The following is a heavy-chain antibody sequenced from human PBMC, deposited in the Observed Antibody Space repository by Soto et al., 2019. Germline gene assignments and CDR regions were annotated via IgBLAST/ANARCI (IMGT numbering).Heavy chain of an antibody. D-gene: IGHD4-4*01. CDR2: IYYSGST. J-gene: IGHJ6*03. Sequence: SETLSLTCTVSGGSISSGGYYWSWIRQHPGKGLEWIGYIYYSGSTYYNPSLKSRVTISVDTSKNQFSLKLSSVTAADTAVYYRARGTVTTGHYYYYMDVWGKGTTVTVSS. CDR3: ARGTVTTGHYYYYMDV. V-gene: IGHV4-31*03. CDR1: GGSISSGGYY.